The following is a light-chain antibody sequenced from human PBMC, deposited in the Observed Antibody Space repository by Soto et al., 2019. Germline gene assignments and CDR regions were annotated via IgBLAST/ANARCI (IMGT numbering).Light chain of an antibody. V-gene: IGLV2-14*01. Sequence: QSVLTQPASVSWSPGQSIAISCTGTSSDVGGYDYVCWYQQHPGKAPKLMIYEVSNRPSGVSDRFSGSKSGNTASLTISGLQAEDDADYYCSSYTRSSTRVFGTGTKVTVL. J-gene: IGLJ1*01. CDR3: SSYTRSSTRV. CDR1: SSDVGGYDY. CDR2: EVS.